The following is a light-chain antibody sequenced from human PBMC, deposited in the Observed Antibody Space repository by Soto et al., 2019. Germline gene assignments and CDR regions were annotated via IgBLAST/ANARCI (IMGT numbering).Light chain of an antibody. CDR3: QQYNSYRT. CDR2: DAS. Sequence: DIQMTQSPSALSASFGDRVTITCRASQSISSWLAWYQQKPGKAPKLLIYDASSLKSGVPSRFSGSGSGTEFTLTISSLQPDDFATYYCQQYNSYRTFGQGTKVDIK. V-gene: IGKV1-5*01. CDR1: QSISSW. J-gene: IGKJ1*01.